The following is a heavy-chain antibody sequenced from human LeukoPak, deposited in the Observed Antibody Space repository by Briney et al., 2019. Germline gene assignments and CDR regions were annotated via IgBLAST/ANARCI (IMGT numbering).Heavy chain of an antibody. V-gene: IGHV3-74*01. CDR3: ARASALATPPFAS. CDR2: INIDGNTS. D-gene: IGHD5-12*01. CDR1: GFTFSIYW. Sequence: PGGSLRLSCAASGFTFSIYWMHCVRQARGKGLVWVSRINIDGNTSNYAADVKGRVTTSRDNAKSAVYLQMNSLRVEDTAGYYCARASALATPPFASSGQGTLVTVSS. J-gene: IGHJ5*02.